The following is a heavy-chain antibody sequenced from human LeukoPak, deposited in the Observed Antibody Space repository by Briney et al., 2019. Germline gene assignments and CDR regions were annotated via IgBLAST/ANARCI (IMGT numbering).Heavy chain of an antibody. J-gene: IGHJ4*02. CDR3: VREVGRPRTFYFDS. CDR1: GFVFSRDN. Sequence: GGSLRLSCIASGFVFSRDNMNWVRRAPGKGLEWVAHISEAIYYADSVQGRFTISRDNAKNSLYLQMSNLRAEDTAMYYCVREVGRPRTFYFDSWGRGTPVTVSS. D-gene: IGHD3-16*01. V-gene: IGHV3-48*04. CDR2: ISEAI.